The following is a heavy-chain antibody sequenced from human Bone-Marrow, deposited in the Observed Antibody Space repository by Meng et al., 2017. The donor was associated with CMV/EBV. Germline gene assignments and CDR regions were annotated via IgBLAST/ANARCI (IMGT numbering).Heavy chain of an antibody. CDR3: VRDHNWGPDY. V-gene: IGHV1-2*02. J-gene: IGHJ4*02. CDR1: GYRFSDHY. D-gene: IGHD1-1*01. Sequence: QVQLVQPGAEVKSPGASVKVSCPTSGYRFSDHYMHWVRQAPGQGLEWMGWIYPNSGGTHYAQKFQDRVTMTRDTSISTVYMELSRLTSVDTAVYYCVRDHNWGPDYWGQGTLVTVSS. CDR2: IYPNSGGT.